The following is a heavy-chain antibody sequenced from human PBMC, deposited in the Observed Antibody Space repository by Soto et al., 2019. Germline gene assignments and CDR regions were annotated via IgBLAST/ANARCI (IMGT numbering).Heavy chain of an antibody. CDR2: ISGSSSIT. D-gene: IGHD2-2*01. V-gene: IGHV3-48*02. Sequence: PGGSLRLSCAASGFIFSTYSMNWVRQAPGKGLEWVSYISGSSSITYYADSVKGRFTVSRDNAKNSLYLQMNSLRDEDTAVYYCAAEGGFCSGTSCYDGGRYYYYGMDVWGQGTTVTVSS. J-gene: IGHJ6*02. CDR3: AAEGGFCSGTSCYDGGRYYYYGMDV. CDR1: GFIFSTYS.